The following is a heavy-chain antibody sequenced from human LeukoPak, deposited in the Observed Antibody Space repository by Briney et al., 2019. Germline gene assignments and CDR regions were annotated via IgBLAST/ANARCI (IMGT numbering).Heavy chain of an antibody. V-gene: IGHV3-7*01. Sequence: GSLRLSCAASGFTFGSYWMSWVRQAPGKGLEWVANIKQGGTEKFYVDSLKGRFTISRDNAKNSLYLQMNSLRAEDTAVYYCVRSGRPPTFYYYYGMDVWGQGTTVTVSS. D-gene: IGHD6-6*01. CDR1: GFTFGSYW. CDR2: IKQGGTEK. J-gene: IGHJ6*02. CDR3: VRSGRPPTFYYYYGMDV.